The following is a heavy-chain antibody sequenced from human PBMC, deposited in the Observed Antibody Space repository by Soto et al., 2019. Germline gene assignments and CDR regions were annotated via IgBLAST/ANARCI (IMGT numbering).Heavy chain of an antibody. CDR1: GGSFSGYY. CDR2: INHSGST. CDR3: ARGLLWRCGSGGSCRRINWFDP. V-gene: IGHV4-34*01. J-gene: IGHJ5*02. D-gene: IGHD2-15*01. Sequence: SETLSLTCAVYGGSFSGYYWSWIRQPPGEGLEWIGEINHSGSTNYNPSLKSRVTISVDTSKNQFSLKLSSVTAADTAVYYCARGLLWRCGSGGSCRRINWFDPWGQGTLVTVSS.